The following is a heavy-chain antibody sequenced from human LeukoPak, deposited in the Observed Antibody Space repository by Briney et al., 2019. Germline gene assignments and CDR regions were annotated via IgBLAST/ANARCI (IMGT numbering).Heavy chain of an antibody. Sequence: GGSLRLSCEASGFTFNNHFMSWVRQAPGKGLEWVASIKEDGSEKYYVDSVEGRFTISRDNAQNSLYLQMNSLRGEDTAVYYCARALMTVPNWFDPWGQGTLVTVSS. J-gene: IGHJ5*02. CDR2: IKEDGSEK. CDR3: ARALMTVPNWFDP. V-gene: IGHV3-7*04. D-gene: IGHD3-22*01. CDR1: GFTFNNHF.